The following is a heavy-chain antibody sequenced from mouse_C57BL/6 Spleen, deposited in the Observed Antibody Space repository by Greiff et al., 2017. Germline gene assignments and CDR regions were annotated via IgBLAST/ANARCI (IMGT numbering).Heavy chain of an antibody. Sequence: QVQRKESGATLARPGASVKLSCKASGYTFTSYGISWVKRRTGQGLEWIGEIYPRSGNTYYNEKFKGKATLTADKSSSTAYMELRSLTSEDSAVYFCARSITTVVVTWYFDVWGTGTTVTVSS. CDR2: IYPRSGNT. CDR3: ARSITTVVVTWYFDV. J-gene: IGHJ1*03. CDR1: GYTFTSYG. V-gene: IGHV1-81*01. D-gene: IGHD1-1*01.